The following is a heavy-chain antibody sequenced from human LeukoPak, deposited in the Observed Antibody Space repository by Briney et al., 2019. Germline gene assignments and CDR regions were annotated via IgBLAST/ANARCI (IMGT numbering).Heavy chain of an antibody. CDR3: ARGTGGDVILSFDY. V-gene: IGHV4-4*02. CDR1: GGSISSSNW. J-gene: IGHJ4*02. Sequence: PSETLSLTCAVSGGSISSSNWWSWVRQPPGKGLEWIGEIYHSGSTNYNPSLKSRVSISVDKSKNQFSLKLSSVTAADTAVYYCARGTGGDVILSFDYWGQGTLVTVSS. CDR2: IYHSGST. D-gene: IGHD3-9*01.